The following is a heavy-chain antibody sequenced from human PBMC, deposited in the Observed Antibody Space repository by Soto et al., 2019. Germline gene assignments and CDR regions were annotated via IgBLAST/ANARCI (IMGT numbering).Heavy chain of an antibody. CDR3: ARDGPTADYYYYYGMDV. J-gene: IGHJ6*02. V-gene: IGHV3-30-3*01. CDR1: GFTFSSYA. Sequence: LRLSCAASGFTFSSYAMHWVRQAPGKGLEWVAVISYDGSNKYYADSVKDRFTISRDNSKNTLYLQMNSLRAEDTAVYYCARDGPTADYYYYYGMDVWGQGTTVTVSS. CDR2: ISYDGSNK.